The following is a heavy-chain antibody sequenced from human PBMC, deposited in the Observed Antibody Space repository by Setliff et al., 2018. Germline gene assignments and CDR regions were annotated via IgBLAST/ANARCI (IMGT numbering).Heavy chain of an antibody. Sequence: SETLSLTCTVSGGSITSGRYYWGWVRQPPGQGLEWIASIHYSENTYYNPSLKTRVTISVDTSKNQFSLKLSFVTAADTAVYYCARLPFESGSSSVYYFDSWGQGILVTVSS. J-gene: IGHJ4*02. CDR3: ARLPFESGSSSVYYFDS. V-gene: IGHV4-39*01. CDR2: IHYSENT. CDR1: GGSITSGRYY. D-gene: IGHD6-6*01.